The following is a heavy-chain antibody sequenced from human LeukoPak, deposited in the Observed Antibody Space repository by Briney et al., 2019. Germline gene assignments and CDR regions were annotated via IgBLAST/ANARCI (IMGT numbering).Heavy chain of an antibody. CDR2: ISVSVGRT. D-gene: IGHD3-10*01. Sequence: VGSLRLSCAASGVTFISYAMSCVRQAPGKGPEWGSAISVSVGRTYYADYVKGRVPISRDNSQHQMHLQKNSLRAEDTAVYYCAKDSRMPSLLWFGELPYYFDYWGQGPLVTVSS. CDR3: AKDSRMPSLLWFGELPYYFDY. J-gene: IGHJ4*02. CDR1: GVTFISYA. V-gene: IGHV3-23*01.